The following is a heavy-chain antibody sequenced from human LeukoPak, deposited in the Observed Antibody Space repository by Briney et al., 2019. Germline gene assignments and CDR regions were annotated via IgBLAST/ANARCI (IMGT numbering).Heavy chain of an antibody. Sequence: GASVKVSCKASGYTFTRYYMHWMRQAPGQGLEWMGVINPRGGSTTYAQKFQGRVTMTRDTSTSTVYMELSSLRSEDTAVYYCARHIVVVTTSDNAFDIWGQGTMVTVSS. CDR3: ARHIVVVTTSDNAFDI. J-gene: IGHJ3*02. CDR2: INPRGGST. CDR1: GYTFTRYY. V-gene: IGHV1-46*01. D-gene: IGHD2-21*02.